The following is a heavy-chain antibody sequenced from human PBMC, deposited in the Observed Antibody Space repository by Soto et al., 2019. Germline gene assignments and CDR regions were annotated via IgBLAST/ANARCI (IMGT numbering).Heavy chain of an antibody. J-gene: IGHJ5*02. CDR3: ARGGFNYAA. V-gene: IGHV3-11*01. CDR2: ISSSGVSM. CDR1: GFTFSSSY. D-gene: IGHD5-18*01. Sequence: QVQLLQSGGGLVKPGGSLRLSCAASGFTFSSSYMSWIRQAPGKGLEWVAYISSSGVSMYYADSVKGRFTISRDNANNSLYLQMNSLRAEDTAVYYCARGGFNYAAWGQGTLVTVSP.